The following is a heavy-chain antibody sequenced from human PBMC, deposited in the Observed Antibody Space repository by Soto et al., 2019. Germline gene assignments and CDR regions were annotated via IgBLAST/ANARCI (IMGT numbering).Heavy chain of an antibody. V-gene: IGHV3-74*01. CDR1: GFTFSSYW. CDR3: ARAMITFGGVIPYYYYYYMDV. J-gene: IGHJ6*03. CDR2: INSDGSST. Sequence: GGSLRLSCAASGFTFSSYWMHWVRQAPGKGLVWVSRINSDGSSTSYADSVKGRFTISRDNAKNTLYLQMNSLRAEDTAVYYCARAMITFGGVIPYYYYYYMDVWGKGTTVTVSS. D-gene: IGHD3-16*02.